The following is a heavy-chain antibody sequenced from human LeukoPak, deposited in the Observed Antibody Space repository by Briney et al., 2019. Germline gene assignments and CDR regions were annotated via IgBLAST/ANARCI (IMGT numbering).Heavy chain of an antibody. Sequence: ASVKVSCKASGFTFTSSAMQWVRQARGQRLEWIGWIVVGSGNTNYAQKFQERVTITRDMSTSTAYMELSRLRSDDTAVYYCARDDSSSSFDYWGQGTLVTVSS. D-gene: IGHD6-13*01. J-gene: IGHJ4*02. CDR3: ARDDSSSSFDY. CDR1: GFTFTSSA. CDR2: IVVGSGNT. V-gene: IGHV1-58*02.